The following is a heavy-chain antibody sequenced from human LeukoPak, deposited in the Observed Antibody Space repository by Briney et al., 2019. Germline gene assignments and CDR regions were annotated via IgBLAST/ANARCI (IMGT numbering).Heavy chain of an antibody. CDR3: ASQGRSSEAGTSTDY. V-gene: IGHV4-34*01. J-gene: IGHJ4*02. CDR2: INHSRST. CDR1: GGSFSGYY. D-gene: IGHD6-19*01. Sequence: SETLSLTCAVYGGSFSGYYWSWIRQPPGMGLEWIGEINHSRSTNYNPSLKSRVTISVDTSKNQFSLKLSSVTAADTAVYYCASQGRSSEAGTSTDYWGQGTLVTVSS.